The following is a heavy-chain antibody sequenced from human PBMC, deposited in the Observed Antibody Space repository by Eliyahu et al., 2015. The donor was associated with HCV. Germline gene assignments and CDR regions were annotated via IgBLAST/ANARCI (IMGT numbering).Heavy chain of an antibody. Sequence: EVQLVESGGGLVQPGGSLRLSCAASGFTFSNYWMSWVRQPPGKGLEWVAHIKEDGSDKYYVDSVKGRFTISRDNAKNSLYLQMNTLRADDTGVYFCARGHWGRDYWGQGTLVTVSS. J-gene: IGHJ4*02. CDR1: GFTFSNYW. CDR2: IKEDGSDK. D-gene: IGHD7-27*01. V-gene: IGHV3-7*02. CDR3: ARGHWGRDY.